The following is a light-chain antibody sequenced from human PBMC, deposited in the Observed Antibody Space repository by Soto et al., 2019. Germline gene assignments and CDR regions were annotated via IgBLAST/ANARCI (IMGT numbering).Light chain of an antibody. CDR1: QSVNTH. Sequence: IVMTQSPATMSVSPWERATLSGTTSQSVNTHVAWYQQKPGQAPRLLLYGASTRATGIPARFSGSGSGTDFTLTISSLEPEDVAAYYCQKYNSAPLTFGGGTKVDI. V-gene: IGKV3-15*01. CDR3: QKYNSAPLT. J-gene: IGKJ4*01. CDR2: GAS.